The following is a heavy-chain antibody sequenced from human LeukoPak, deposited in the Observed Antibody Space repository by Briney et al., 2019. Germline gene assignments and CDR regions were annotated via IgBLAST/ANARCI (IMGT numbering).Heavy chain of an antibody. CDR3: ARVLLPLYGMDV. D-gene: IGHD3-22*01. V-gene: IGHV3-33*01. CDR1: GFTFSSYG. J-gene: IGHJ6*02. Sequence: PGRSLRLSCAASGFTFSSYGMHWVRQAPGKGLEWVAVIWYDGSNIYYADSVKGRFTISRDNSKNTLYLQMNSLRAEDTAVYYCARVLLPLYGMDVWGQGTTVTVSS. CDR2: IWYDGSNI.